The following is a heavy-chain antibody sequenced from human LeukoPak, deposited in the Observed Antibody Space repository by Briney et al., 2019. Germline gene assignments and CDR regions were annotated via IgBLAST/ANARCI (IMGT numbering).Heavy chain of an antibody. Sequence: ASVKVSCEASGYTFTSYYMHWVRQAPGQGLEWMGIINPSGGSTSYAQKFQGRVTMTRDTSTSTVYMELSSLRSEDTAVYYCARDLPGMVRGVIIKENWFDPWGQGTLVTVSS. V-gene: IGHV1-46*01. J-gene: IGHJ5*02. CDR3: ARDLPGMVRGVIIKENWFDP. CDR2: INPSGGST. D-gene: IGHD3-10*01. CDR1: GYTFTSYY.